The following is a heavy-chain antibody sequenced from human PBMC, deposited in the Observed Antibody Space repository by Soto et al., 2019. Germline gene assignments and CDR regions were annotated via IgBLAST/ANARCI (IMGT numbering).Heavy chain of an antibody. CDR2: ISYDGSNK. CDR1: GFTFSSYA. V-gene: IGHV3-30-3*01. D-gene: IGHD3-10*01. CDR3: ARMVRGVTAGGNY. Sequence: PAGSLRLSCTASGFTFSSYAMHWVRQAPGKGLEWVEVISYDGSNKYYADSVKGRFTISRENSKNTLYLQMNSLRAEDTAVYYFARMVRGVTAGGNYWGQGTLVTVSS. J-gene: IGHJ4*02.